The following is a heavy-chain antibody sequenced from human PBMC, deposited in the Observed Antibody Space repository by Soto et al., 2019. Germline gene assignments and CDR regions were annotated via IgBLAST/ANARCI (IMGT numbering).Heavy chain of an antibody. J-gene: IGHJ5*02. V-gene: IGHV4-59*01. Sequence: PSETLSLTCTVSGGSISSYYWSWIRQPPGKGLEWIGYIYYSGSTNYNPSLKSRVTISVDTSKNQFSLKLSSVTAADTAVYYCARTRGSGWYGWFDPWGQGTLVTVSS. D-gene: IGHD6-19*01. CDR1: GGSISSYY. CDR3: ARTRGSGWYGWFDP. CDR2: IYYSGST.